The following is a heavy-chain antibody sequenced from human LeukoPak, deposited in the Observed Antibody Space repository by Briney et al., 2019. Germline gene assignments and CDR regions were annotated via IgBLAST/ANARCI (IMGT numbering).Heavy chain of an antibody. V-gene: IGHV3-23*01. CDR3: AKGDCFLEWSPEFDP. CDR2: ISGSGGST. D-gene: IGHD3-3*01. CDR1: GFTFSSYA. J-gene: IGHJ5*02. Sequence: GGSLRLSCAASGFTFSSYAMSWVRQAPGKGLEWVSAISGSGGSTYYADSVKGRFTISRDNSKNTLYLQMNSLRAEDTSVYYCAKGDCFLEWSPEFDPWGQGTLVTVSS.